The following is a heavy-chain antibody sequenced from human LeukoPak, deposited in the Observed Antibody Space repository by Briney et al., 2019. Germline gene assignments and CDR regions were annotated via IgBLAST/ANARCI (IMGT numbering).Heavy chain of an antibody. V-gene: IGHV5-51*01. Sequence: GESLKISCKGSGYRYTTYWIGWVRQMPGKGLEWMGIIYPVDSETKYSPSFEGQVSISDDKSINTAYLQWSNLRASDSAMYYCASGDSSGHYRLPTEAYWGQGTLVTVSS. CDR3: ASGDSSGHYRLPTEAY. CDR1: GYRYTTYW. J-gene: IGHJ4*02. D-gene: IGHD3-22*01. CDR2: IYPVDSET.